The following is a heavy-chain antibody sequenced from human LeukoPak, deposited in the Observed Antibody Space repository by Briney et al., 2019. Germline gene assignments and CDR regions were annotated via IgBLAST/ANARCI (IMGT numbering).Heavy chain of an antibody. CDR3: ARGGSSWYWGGYYFDY. V-gene: IGHV1-8*01. Sequence: GASVKVSCKASGYTFTSYDINRVRQATGQGLEWMGWMNPNSGNTGYAQKFQGRVTMTRNTSISTAYMELSSLRSEDTAVYYCARGGSSWYWGGYYFDYWGQGTLVTVSS. J-gene: IGHJ4*02. D-gene: IGHD6-13*01. CDR1: GYTFTSYD. CDR2: MNPNSGNT.